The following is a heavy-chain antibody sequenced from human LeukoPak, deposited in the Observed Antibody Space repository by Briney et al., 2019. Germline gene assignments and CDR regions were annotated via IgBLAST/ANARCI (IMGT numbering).Heavy chain of an antibody. CDR2: IYHSGST. CDR3: ARLVENQLPFDY. J-gene: IGHJ4*02. CDR1: GGSISSSNW. V-gene: IGHV4-4*02. D-gene: IGHD1-1*01. Sequence: PSGTLSLTCAVSGGSISSSNWWSWVRQPPGKGLEWIGEIYHSGSTNYNPSLKSRVTISVDTSKNQFSLKLSSVTAADTAVYYCARLVENQLPFDYWGQGTLVTVSS.